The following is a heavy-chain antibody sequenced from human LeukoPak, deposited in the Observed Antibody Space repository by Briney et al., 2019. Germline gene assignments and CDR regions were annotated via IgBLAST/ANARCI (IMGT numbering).Heavy chain of an antibody. CDR3: AREDSSGYLDY. J-gene: IGHJ4*02. CDR2: ISSSSSYI. V-gene: IGHV3-21*01. D-gene: IGHD3-22*01. Sequence: GGSLRLSCAASGFTFSSYSMTWVRQAPGKGLEWVSSISSSSSYIYYADSVKGRFTISRDNAKNSLYLQMNSLRAEDTAVYYCAREDSSGYLDYWGQGTLVTVSS. CDR1: GFTFSSYS.